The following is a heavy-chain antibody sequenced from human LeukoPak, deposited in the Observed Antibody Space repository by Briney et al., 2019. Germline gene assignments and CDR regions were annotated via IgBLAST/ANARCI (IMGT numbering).Heavy chain of an antibody. D-gene: IGHD2-2*01. CDR3: ARASDDCSSTSCYPGAFDI. V-gene: IGHV3-20*04. CDR1: GFTFDDYG. Sequence: PGGSLRLSCAASGFTFDDYGMSWVRQAPGKGLEWGCGINWNGGRTDYADSVKGGVTMSREKAKNSLYLQMNSLRAEDTALYYCARASDDCSSTSCYPGAFDIWGQGTMVTVSS. CDR2: INWNGGRT. J-gene: IGHJ3*02.